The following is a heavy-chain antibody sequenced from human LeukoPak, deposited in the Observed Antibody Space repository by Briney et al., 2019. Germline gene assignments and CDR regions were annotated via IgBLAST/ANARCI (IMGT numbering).Heavy chain of an antibody. J-gene: IGHJ4*02. D-gene: IGHD3-22*01. CDR1: GGSFSGYY. Sequence: SETLSLTCAAYGGSFSGYYWSWIRQPPGKGLEWIGEINHSGSTNYNPSLKSRVTISVDTSKNQFSLKLSSVTAADTAVYYCARLHGLYYYDRDGHLIDYWGQGTLVTVSS. V-gene: IGHV4-34*01. CDR3: ARLHGLYYYDRDGHLIDY. CDR2: INHSGST.